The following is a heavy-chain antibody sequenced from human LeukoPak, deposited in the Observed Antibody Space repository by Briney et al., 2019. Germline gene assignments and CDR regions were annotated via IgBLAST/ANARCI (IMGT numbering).Heavy chain of an antibody. CDR1: GGSISRSNW. J-gene: IGHJ4*02. Sequence: PSGTLSLTCAVSGGSISRSNWWSWVRQPPGKGLEWIGEIYHSGSTNHNPSLKSRVTISVDTSKNQFSLKLSSVTAADTAVYYCARVDSSSWSRGFDYWGQGTLVTVSS. CDR3: ARVDSSSWSRGFDY. CDR2: IYHSGST. V-gene: IGHV4-4*02. D-gene: IGHD6-13*01.